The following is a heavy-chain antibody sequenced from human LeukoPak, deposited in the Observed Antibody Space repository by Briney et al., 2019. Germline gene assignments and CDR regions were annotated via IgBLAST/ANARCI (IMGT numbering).Heavy chain of an antibody. CDR3: ARYYYGPGWFDP. CDR1: GGTFSSYA. CDR2: IIPIFGTA. J-gene: IGHJ5*02. D-gene: IGHD3-10*01. Sequence: GASVKVSCKASGGTFSSYAISWVRQAPGQGLEWMGGIIPIFGTANYAQKFQGRVTITADESTSTAYMELSSLRSEDTAVYYCARYYYGPGWFDPWGQGTLVTVSS. V-gene: IGHV1-69*13.